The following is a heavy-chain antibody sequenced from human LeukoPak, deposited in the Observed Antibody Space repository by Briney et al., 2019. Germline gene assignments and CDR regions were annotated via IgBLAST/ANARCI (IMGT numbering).Heavy chain of an antibody. V-gene: IGHV3-53*01. CDR1: GFTVSNNY. CDR3: VRKNQDFNAAFDI. J-gene: IGHJ3*02. CDR2: TYSDDNT. Sequence: GGSLRLSCAASGFTVSNNYMSWVRQAPGKGLEWVSITYSDDNTNYADSVKGRFTISRDTSLDTLSLQMNSLRAEDTAVYYCVRKNQDFNAAFDIWGQGTVVTVSS. D-gene: IGHD1-14*01.